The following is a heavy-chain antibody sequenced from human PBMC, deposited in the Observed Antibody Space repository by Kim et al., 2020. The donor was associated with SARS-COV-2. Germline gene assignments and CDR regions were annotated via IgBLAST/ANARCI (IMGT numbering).Heavy chain of an antibody. D-gene: IGHD3-9*01. J-gene: IGHJ4*02. CDR3: ARVGQFDWLDY. CDR2: GT. Sequence: GTHYNPTLKSRVTISVDTSKNQFSLKLSSVTAADTAVYYCARVGQFDWLDYWGQGTLVTVSS. V-gene: IGHV4-31*02.